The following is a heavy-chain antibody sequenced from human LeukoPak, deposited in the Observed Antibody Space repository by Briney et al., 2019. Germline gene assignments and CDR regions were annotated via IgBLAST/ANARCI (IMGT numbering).Heavy chain of an antibody. J-gene: IGHJ4*02. V-gene: IGHV1-2*02. CDR3: ARTAARRFDY. Sequence: ASVKVSCKASGYTFTGYYMHWVRQAPGQGLEWMGWINPNSGGTNYAQKFQGRVTMTRDTSTSTVYMELSSLRSDDTAVYCCARTAARRFDYWGQGTLVTVSS. D-gene: IGHD6-6*01. CDR2: INPNSGGT. CDR1: GYTFTGYY.